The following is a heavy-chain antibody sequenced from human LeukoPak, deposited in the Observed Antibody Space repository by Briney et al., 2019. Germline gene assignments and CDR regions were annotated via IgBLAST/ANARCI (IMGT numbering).Heavy chain of an antibody. V-gene: IGHV1-2*02. CDR3: ARVGPGWGGDCFSN. CDR1: GYTFTGYY. CDR2: INGNTGST. Sequence: GASVTVSRKTSGYTFTGYYIHWVRQAPGQGLEWMGWINGNTGSTNYAQKFQDRVAMTRDTSISTAYMDLNRLRSDDKAVYFCARVGPGWGGDCFSNWGQGTLVTVSS. D-gene: IGHD2-21*02. J-gene: IGHJ4*02.